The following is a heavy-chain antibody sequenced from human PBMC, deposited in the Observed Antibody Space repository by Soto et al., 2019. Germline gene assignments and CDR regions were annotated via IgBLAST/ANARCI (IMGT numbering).Heavy chain of an antibody. CDR3: TTLGFDT. CDR1: GSTFSNAW. V-gene: IGHV3-15*01. Sequence: GGSLRLSCAASGSTFSNAWMSWVRQAPGKGLEWVGRVKSKSNGGTTDYAASVKGRFTISRDDSKNALYLQMNSLKTEDTAVSYCTTLGFDTWGQGTLVTVSS. J-gene: IGHJ5*02. CDR2: VKSKSNGGTT.